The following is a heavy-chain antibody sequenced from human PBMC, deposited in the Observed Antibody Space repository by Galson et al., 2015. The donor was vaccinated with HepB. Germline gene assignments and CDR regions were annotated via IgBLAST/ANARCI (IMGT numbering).Heavy chain of an antibody. V-gene: IGHV3-20*01. CDR1: GFTFDDYG. Sequence: SLRLSCAASGFTFDDYGMSWVRHAPGKGLEWVSGTNWNGGSTGYADSVKGRFTISRDNAKNSLYLQMNSLRAEDTALYHCARDSWRWDDLSGMDVWGQGTTVTVSS. D-gene: IGHD3-3*01. J-gene: IGHJ6*02. CDR2: TNWNGGST. CDR3: ARDSWRWDDLSGMDV.